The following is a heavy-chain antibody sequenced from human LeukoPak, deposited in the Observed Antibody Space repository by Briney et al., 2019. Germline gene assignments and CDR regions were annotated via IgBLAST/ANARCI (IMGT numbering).Heavy chain of an antibody. CDR2: ISAYNGNT. CDR3: TRGPPNWGYDF. V-gene: IGHV1-18*01. Sequence: ASVKVSCKASGYTFTSYGISWVRQVPGQGLEWMGWISAYNGNTNYAQKLQGRVTMTRSTALSTAYMELSSLKSDDTAVYYCTRGPPNWGYDFWGQGTLVTVSS. CDR1: GYTFTSYG. J-gene: IGHJ4*02. D-gene: IGHD3/OR15-3a*01.